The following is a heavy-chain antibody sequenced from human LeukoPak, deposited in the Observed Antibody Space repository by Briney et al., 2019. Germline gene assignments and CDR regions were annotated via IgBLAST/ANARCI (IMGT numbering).Heavy chain of an antibody. Sequence: SETLSLTCTVSGGSITSYYWSWIRQPAGKGLEWIGRIYSNENTNYNPSLKSRVTMSVDTSKNQFSLKLSSVTAADTAVYYCARGGITPYYFDDWGQGTLVTVSS. V-gene: IGHV4-4*07. CDR3: ARGGITPYYFDD. CDR2: IYSNENT. CDR1: GGSITSYY. D-gene: IGHD1-26*01. J-gene: IGHJ4*02.